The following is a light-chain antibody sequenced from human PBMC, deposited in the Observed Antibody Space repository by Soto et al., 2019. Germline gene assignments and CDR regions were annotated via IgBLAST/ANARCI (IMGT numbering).Light chain of an antibody. CDR3: QQYKRYSWT. J-gene: IGKJ1*01. V-gene: IGKV1-5*03. CDR2: EAS. Sequence: DIQMTQSPSTLSASVGDRVTITCRASQNVKRWLAWYQQKPGKAPSLLIYEASTLQNGVPSRFGGSGSETEFTLTINSLQPDDSATYYCQQYKRYSWTFGQGTKVEVK. CDR1: QNVKRW.